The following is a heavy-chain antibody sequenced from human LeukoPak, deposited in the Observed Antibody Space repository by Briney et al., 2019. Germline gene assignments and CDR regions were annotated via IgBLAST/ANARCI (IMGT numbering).Heavy chain of an antibody. D-gene: IGHD3-3*01. V-gene: IGHV5-51*01. Sequence: GESLKISCKGSGYTFTNYWIAWVRQMPGKGLEWMGIIYPGDSDTRYSPSFQGQVTISADKSIRTAYLQWSSLKASDTAMYYCARRDFYGFDPWGQGTLVTVSS. CDR2: IYPGDSDT. CDR3: ARRDFYGFDP. J-gene: IGHJ5*02. CDR1: GYTFTNYW.